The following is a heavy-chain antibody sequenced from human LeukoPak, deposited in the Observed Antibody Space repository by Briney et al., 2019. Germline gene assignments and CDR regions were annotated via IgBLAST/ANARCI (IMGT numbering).Heavy chain of an antibody. CDR2: IYYSGST. D-gene: IGHD5-18*01. V-gene: IGHV4-59*01. Sequence: SETLSLTCTISGGSISSYYWSWIRQPPGKGLGWIGYIYYSGSTNYSPSLKSRVTVSVDTSKNQFSLKLTSVTAADTAVYYCARNPTIQLWPDPEIYFDYWGQGTLVTVSS. J-gene: IGHJ4*02. CDR3: ARNPTIQLWPDPEIYFDY. CDR1: GGSISSYY.